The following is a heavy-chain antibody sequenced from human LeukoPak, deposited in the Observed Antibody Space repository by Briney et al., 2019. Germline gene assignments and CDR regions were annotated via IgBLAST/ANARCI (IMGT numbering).Heavy chain of an antibody. V-gene: IGHV4-31*03. J-gene: IGHJ3*02. CDR3: ARGGRAARPRSDAFDI. CDR1: GGSISSGGYY. D-gene: IGHD6-6*01. CDR2: IYYSGST. Sequence: SQTLSLTCTVSGGSISSGGYYWSWIRQHPGKGLEWIGYIYYSGSTYYNPSLKSRVTISVDTSKNQFSLKLSSVTAADTAVYYCARGGRAARPRSDAFDIWGQGTMVTVSS.